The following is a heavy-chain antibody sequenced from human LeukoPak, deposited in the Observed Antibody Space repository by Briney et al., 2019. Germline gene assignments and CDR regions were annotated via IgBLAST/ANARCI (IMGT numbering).Heavy chain of an antibody. V-gene: IGHV3-23*01. CDR3: ARGHGVVPASDDPFDI. CDR1: GFTFSSYA. Sequence: GGSLRPSSAAPGFTFSSYAMSWVRQAPGEGLEWVSAISGSGGSTYYADSMKGRFTISRDNAKNSLYLQMNSLRAEDTAVYYCARGHGVVPASDDPFDIWGQGTMVTVSS. CDR2: ISGSGGST. D-gene: IGHD2-2*01. J-gene: IGHJ3*02.